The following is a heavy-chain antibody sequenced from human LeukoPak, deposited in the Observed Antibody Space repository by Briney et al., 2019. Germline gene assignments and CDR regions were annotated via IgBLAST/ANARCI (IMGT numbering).Heavy chain of an antibody. D-gene: IGHD3-16*02. CDR2: IYYSGST. Sequence: SQTLSLTCTVSGGSISSGGYYWSWIRQHPGKGLEWIGYIYYSGSTYYNPSLKSRVTISVDTSKNQFSLKLSSVTAADTAVYYCARSPYVWGSYRYSYFDYWGQGTLVTVSS. J-gene: IGHJ4*02. CDR1: GGSISSGGYY. V-gene: IGHV4-31*03. CDR3: ARSPYVWGSYRYSYFDY.